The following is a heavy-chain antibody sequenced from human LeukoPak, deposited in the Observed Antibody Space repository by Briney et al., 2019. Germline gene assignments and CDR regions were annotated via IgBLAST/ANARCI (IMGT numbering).Heavy chain of an antibody. J-gene: IGHJ4*02. CDR1: GFTLISYS. Sequence: PGGSLRLSCATSGFTLISYSMNWVRQAPGKGLEWVSYISSGSTTIYYADSVKGRFTISIDNAKNSLYLQMNSLRAEDTAVYYCARDVEQWLVRVFYFDYLRQATMVTVSS. CDR2: ISSGSTTI. V-gene: IGHV3-48*01. CDR3: ARDVEQWLVRVFYFDY. D-gene: IGHD6-19*01.